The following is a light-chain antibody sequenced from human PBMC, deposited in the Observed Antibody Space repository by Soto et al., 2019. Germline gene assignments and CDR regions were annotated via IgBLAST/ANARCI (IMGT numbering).Light chain of an antibody. V-gene: IGKV1-17*03. CDR1: QGISSY. CDR2: DAS. CDR3: LQYNAFPWT. Sequence: DIQMTQSPSAMSASVGDSVSITCRASQGISSYLAWFQQKPGKVPKRLIYDASTLQTGVPSRFCGSGSGTAFTLTISSLQPEDFATYYCLQYNAFPWTFGQGTKVEVK. J-gene: IGKJ1*01.